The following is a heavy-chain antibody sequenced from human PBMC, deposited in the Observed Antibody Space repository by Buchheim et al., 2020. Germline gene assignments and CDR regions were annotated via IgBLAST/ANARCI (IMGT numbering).Heavy chain of an antibody. CDR1: GFTVSSNY. V-gene: IGHV3-66*01. Sequence: EVQLVESGGGLVQPGGSLRLSCAASGFTVSSNYMSWVRQAQGKGLEWVSVIYTGGSTYYADSVKGSFNLSRDNYKNTPYLQMNSLRAEDTAVYYCARLGGQWLVDYWGQGTL. CDR3: ARLGGQWLVDY. D-gene: IGHD6-19*01. J-gene: IGHJ4*02. CDR2: IYTGGST.